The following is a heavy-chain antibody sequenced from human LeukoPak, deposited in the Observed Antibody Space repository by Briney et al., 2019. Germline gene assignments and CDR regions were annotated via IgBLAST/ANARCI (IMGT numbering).Heavy chain of an antibody. CDR3: ARGGDCGDNWFDP. Sequence: SETLSLTCTVSGGSFSSVDHYWSWIRQPPGKGLEWIGYTYYSGSAYYNPALKSRVTISVNTSKNQFSLKLSSVTAADTAVYYCARGGDCGDNWFDPWGQGTLVTVSS. CDR2: TYYSGSA. CDR1: GGSFSSVDHY. V-gene: IGHV4-30-4*01. J-gene: IGHJ5*02. D-gene: IGHD2-21*02.